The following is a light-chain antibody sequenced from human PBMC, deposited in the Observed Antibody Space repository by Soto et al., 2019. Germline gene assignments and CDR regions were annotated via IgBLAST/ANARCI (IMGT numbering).Light chain of an antibody. J-gene: IGKJ1*01. CDR3: QHYNSYSEA. V-gene: IGKV1-5*03. Sequence: DIKMTQSPSTLSGTVGDRVTITCRASQTIRSWLAWYQQKPGKAPKLLIYKASTLKSGVPSRFSGSGSGTEFTLTISSLQPDDFATYYCQHYNSYSEAFGQGTKVDIK. CDR2: KAS. CDR1: QTIRSW.